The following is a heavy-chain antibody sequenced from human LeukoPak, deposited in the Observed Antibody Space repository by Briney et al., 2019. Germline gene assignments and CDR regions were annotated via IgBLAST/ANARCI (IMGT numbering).Heavy chain of an antibody. D-gene: IGHD6-13*01. V-gene: IGHV1-2*02. Sequence: ASVKVSCKASGYTFTSYDINWVRQATGQGLEWMGWINPNSGGTNYAQKFQGRVTMTRDTSISTAYMELSRLRFDDTAVYYCARVHLAAAGIYNWFDPWGQGTLVTVSS. J-gene: IGHJ5*02. CDR1: GYTFTSYD. CDR2: INPNSGGT. CDR3: ARVHLAAAGIYNWFDP.